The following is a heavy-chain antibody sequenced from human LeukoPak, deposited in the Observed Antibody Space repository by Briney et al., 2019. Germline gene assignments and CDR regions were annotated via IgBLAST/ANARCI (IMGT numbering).Heavy chain of an antibody. D-gene: IGHD5-24*01. CDR1: GGSISNYY. CDR3: AREGRDGQELAWFDY. Sequence: SETLSLTCTVSGGSISNYYWSWIRQPPGEGLEWIGYIYYSGSTNYNPCLKSRVTMSVDTSKDQFSLKLNSVTAADTAVYYCAREGRDGQELAWFDYWSQGALVTVSS. V-gene: IGHV4-59*01. CDR2: IYYSGST. J-gene: IGHJ4*02.